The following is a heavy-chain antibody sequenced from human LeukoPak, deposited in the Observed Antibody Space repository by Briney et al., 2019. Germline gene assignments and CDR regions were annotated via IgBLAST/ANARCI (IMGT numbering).Heavy chain of an antibody. Sequence: PGGSLRLSCAASGFTFSSYKMHWVRQAPGKGLVWVSRISSDGSSTNYADSVKGRFTISRDNAKNTLYLQMNSLRAEDTAVYYCATEDLIQGRGPHAHYYYGMDVWGQGTTVTVSS. CDR3: ATEDLIQGRGPHAHYYYGMDV. D-gene: IGHD2-15*01. J-gene: IGHJ6*02. V-gene: IGHV3-74*01. CDR1: GFTFSSYK. CDR2: ISSDGSST.